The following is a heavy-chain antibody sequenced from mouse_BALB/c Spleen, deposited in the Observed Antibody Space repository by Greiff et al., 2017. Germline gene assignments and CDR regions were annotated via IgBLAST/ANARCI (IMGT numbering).Heavy chain of an antibody. CDR2: INPDSSTI. D-gene: IGHD2-1*01. V-gene: IGHV4-1*02. J-gene: IGHJ3*01. Sequence: DVQLQESGGGLVQPGGSLKLSCAASGFDFSRYWMSWVRQAPGKGLEWIGEINPDSSTINYTPSLKDKFIISRDNAKNTLYLQMSKVRSEDTALYYCARPGYGNYVGFAYWGQGTLVTVSA. CDR3: ARPGYGNYVGFAY. CDR1: GFDFSRYW.